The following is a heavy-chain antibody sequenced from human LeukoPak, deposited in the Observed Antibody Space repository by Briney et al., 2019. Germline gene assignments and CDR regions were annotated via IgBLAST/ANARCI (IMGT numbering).Heavy chain of an antibody. CDR1: NYIFTSYG. D-gene: IGHD6-19*01. V-gene: IGHV1-18*04. J-gene: IGHJ4*02. CDR2: IGVYSGTT. CDR3: ARDQSMAGLFDY. Sequence: GASVKVSCKASNYIFTSYGISWVRQAPGQGLEWMGWIGVYSGTTNYAQKLQGRVTMTTDTSTNTAYMELRSLRSDDTAVYYCARDQSMAGLFDYWGQGTLVTASS.